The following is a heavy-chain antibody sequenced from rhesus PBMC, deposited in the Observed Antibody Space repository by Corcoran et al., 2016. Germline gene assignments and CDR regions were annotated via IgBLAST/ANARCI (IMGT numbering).Heavy chain of an antibody. V-gene: IGHV4-173*01. D-gene: IGHD1-38*01. J-gene: IGHJ4*01. CDR1: GGSISSNY. Sequence: QVQLQESGPGLVKPSETLSLTCAVSGGSISSNYWSWIRQPPGKGLEWIGRIAVRCGSTGYNPSLKGRVTISTDTSKNQFSLKLSSVTAADTAVYYCTTHTWKSDYWGQGVLVTVAS. CDR2: IAVRCGST. CDR3: TTHTWKSDY.